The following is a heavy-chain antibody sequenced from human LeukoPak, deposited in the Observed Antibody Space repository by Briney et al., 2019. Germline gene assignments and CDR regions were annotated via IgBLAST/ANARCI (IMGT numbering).Heavy chain of an antibody. D-gene: IGHD3-22*01. Sequence: ASVKVSCKASGYTLTSNYIHWVRQAPGQGLECVGWINPNSGGTNYAQKFQGRVTMTRDTSISTAYMELSRLRSDDTAVYYCARTYYHDSSGYSFDYWGQGTLVTVSS. CDR2: INPNSGGT. V-gene: IGHV1-2*02. J-gene: IGHJ4*02. CDR1: GYTLTSNY. CDR3: ARTYYHDSSGYSFDY.